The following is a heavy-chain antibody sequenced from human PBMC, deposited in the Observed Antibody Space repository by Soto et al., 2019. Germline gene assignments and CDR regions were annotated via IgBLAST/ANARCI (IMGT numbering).Heavy chain of an antibody. CDR2: IYHSGST. CDR1: GGSISSGGYS. V-gene: IGHV4-30-2*01. CDR3: ARAKVTYYFDY. Sequence: PSETLSLTCAVSGGSISSGGYSWSWIRQPPGKGLEWIGYIYHSGSTYYNPSLKSRVTISVDRSKNQFSLKLSSVTAADTAAYYCARAKVTYYFDYWGQGTLVTVSS. J-gene: IGHJ4*02. D-gene: IGHD5-18*01.